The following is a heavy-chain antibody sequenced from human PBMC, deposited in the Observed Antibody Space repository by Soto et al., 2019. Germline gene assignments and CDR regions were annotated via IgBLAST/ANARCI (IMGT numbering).Heavy chain of an antibody. D-gene: IGHD3-3*01. CDR3: ARGLWDFWSGYYSPYRSYGIDV. V-gene: IGHV1-18*01. Sequence: ASVKVSCKTSGFTFNVYGIHWVRQAPGQGLEWMGGLIPIYDEPYYAQKFQGRVTMTTDTSTSTAYMELRSLRSDDTAVYYCARGLWDFWSGYYSPYRSYGIDVWGQGTTVTLS. CDR1: GFTFNVYG. J-gene: IGHJ6*02. CDR2: LIPIYDEP.